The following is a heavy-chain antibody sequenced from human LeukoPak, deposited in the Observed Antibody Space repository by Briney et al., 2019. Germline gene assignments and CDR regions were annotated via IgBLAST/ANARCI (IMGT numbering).Heavy chain of an antibody. V-gene: IGHV3-23*01. CDR1: GFTFSSYA. Sequence: GGSLRLSCAASGFTFSSYAMNWVRQAPGKGLGWISSISGSGDNTYYADSVKGRFTISRDNSKNTLYLQMNSLRVEDTAVYYCARDPYSGSYGDSYYCYMDVWGKGTTVTISS. CDR3: ARDPYSGSYGDSYYCYMDV. D-gene: IGHD1-26*01. J-gene: IGHJ6*03. CDR2: ISGSGDNT.